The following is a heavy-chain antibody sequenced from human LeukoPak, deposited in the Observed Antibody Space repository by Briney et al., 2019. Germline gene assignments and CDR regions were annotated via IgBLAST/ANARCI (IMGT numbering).Heavy chain of an antibody. Sequence: GGSLRLSCAASGFTFSSFSMNWVRQAPGEGLEWVSSISSSSSYIYYADSVKGRFTISRDNAKNSLYLQMNSLRAEDTAVYYCAELGITMIGGVWGKGTTVTISS. J-gene: IGHJ6*04. CDR2: ISSSSSYI. V-gene: IGHV3-21*01. CDR1: GFTFSSFS. D-gene: IGHD3-10*02. CDR3: AELGITMIGGV.